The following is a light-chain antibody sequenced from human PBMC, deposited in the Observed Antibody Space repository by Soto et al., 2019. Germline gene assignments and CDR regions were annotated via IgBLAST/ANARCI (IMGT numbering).Light chain of an antibody. CDR1: QRISSW. J-gene: IGKJ2*01. CDR2: DAS. Sequence: DIQMTQSPSNLSASVGDRVTITCRASQRISSWLAWYQQKPGKAPKLLIYDASSLESGVPSRFSGSGSGTEFTLTISSLQPDDFATYYCQQYNSYTFGQGTKLEIK. V-gene: IGKV1-5*01. CDR3: QQYNSYT.